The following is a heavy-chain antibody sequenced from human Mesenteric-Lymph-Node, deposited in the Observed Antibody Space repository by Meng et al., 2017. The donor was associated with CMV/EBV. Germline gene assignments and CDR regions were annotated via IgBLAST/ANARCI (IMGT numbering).Heavy chain of an antibody. Sequence: ASVKVSCKASGYTFTDHYIQWVRQAPGQGLEWMGWINPNSGGINYAQKFQGRVTMTRDTSISTAYMDLSRLTSDDTAVYYCATSSTIFGVVITGSWFDPWGQGTLVTVSS. CDR3: ATSSTIFGVVITGSWFDP. V-gene: IGHV1-2*02. D-gene: IGHD3-3*01. CDR1: GYTFTDHY. CDR2: INPNSGGI. J-gene: IGHJ5*02.